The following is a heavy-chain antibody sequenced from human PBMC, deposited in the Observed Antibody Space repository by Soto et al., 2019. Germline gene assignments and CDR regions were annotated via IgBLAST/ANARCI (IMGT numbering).Heavy chain of an antibody. CDR2: ISYDGSNK. J-gene: IGHJ4*02. CDR3: AKAPLIRVFDY. V-gene: IGHV3-30*18. Sequence: GGSLRLSCAASGFTFSSYGMHWVRQAPGKGLEWVAVISYDGSNKYYADSVKGRFTISRDNSKNTLYLQMNSLRAEDTAVYYCAKAPLIRVFDYWGQGTLVTVSS. D-gene: IGHD2-8*01. CDR1: GFTFSSYG.